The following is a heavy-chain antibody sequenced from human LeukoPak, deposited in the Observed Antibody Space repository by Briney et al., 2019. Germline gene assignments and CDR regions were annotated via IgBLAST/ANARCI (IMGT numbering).Heavy chain of an antibody. D-gene: IGHD1-14*01. Sequence: QPGGSLRLSCAASGFTFSSHWMHWARQVPGKGLVWVSRINPGGSSIAYADSVKGRFTISRDNAKNTLYLQMDSLRAEDTAVYYCARSNQADDYWGQGALVTVSS. CDR2: INPGGSSI. CDR3: ARSNQADDY. V-gene: IGHV3-74*01. J-gene: IGHJ4*02. CDR1: GFTFSSHW.